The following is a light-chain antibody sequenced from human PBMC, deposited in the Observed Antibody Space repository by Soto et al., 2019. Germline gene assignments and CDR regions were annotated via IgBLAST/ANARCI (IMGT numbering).Light chain of an antibody. CDR2: GAS. J-gene: IGKJ1*01. CDR1: QSVSSSY. Sequence: EIVLTQSPGTLSLSPGERATLSCRASQSVSSSYLAWYQQKPGQAPRLLFYGASSRATGIPDRFSGSGSGTDFTLTISRLEPEDFAVYYCQQYGSSLWTFDHGTKVEIK. CDR3: QQYGSSLWT. V-gene: IGKV3-20*01.